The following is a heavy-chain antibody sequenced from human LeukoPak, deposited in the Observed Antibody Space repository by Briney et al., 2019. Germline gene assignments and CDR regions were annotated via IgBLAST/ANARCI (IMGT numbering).Heavy chain of an antibody. CDR2: INPNSGGT. D-gene: IGHD1-26*01. CDR3: ARQWGKYYYYMDV. CDR1: GYTFTAYY. J-gene: IGHJ6*03. Sequence: ASVKVSCTASGYTFTAYYMHWVRQAPGQGLEWMGWINPNSGGTNYAQKFQGRVTMTRDTSISTAYMELSRLRSDDTAVYYCARQWGKYYYYMDVWGKGTTVTISS. V-gene: IGHV1-2*02.